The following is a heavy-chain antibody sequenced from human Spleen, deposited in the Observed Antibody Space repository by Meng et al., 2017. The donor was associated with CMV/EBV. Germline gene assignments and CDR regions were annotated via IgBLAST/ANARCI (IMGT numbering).Heavy chain of an antibody. CDR2: ISSSSSYI. D-gene: IGHD3-10*01. J-gene: IGHJ5*02. CDR3: AGSGSYYALDP. Sequence: GESLKISCAVSGFTFSSYSMNWVRQAPGKGLEWVSSISSSSSYIYYADSVKGRFTISRENAKNSLYLQMNSLRAEDTAVYYCAGSGSYYALDPWGQGTLVTVSS. V-gene: IGHV3-21*01. CDR1: GFTFSSYS.